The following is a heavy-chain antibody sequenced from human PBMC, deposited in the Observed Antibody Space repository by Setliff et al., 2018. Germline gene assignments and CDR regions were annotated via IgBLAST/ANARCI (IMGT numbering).Heavy chain of an antibody. Sequence: ASETLSLTCTVSDDSISSRRYYWGWFRQPAGKELEWIGQIYTSWSTNYNPSLKSRVTISLDTSKNQFSLRLSSVTAADTAVYYCVGGVVVIAFPGHWGQGTLVTVSS. CDR1: DDSISSRRYY. J-gene: IGHJ4*02. V-gene: IGHV4-61*09. CDR2: IYTSWST. CDR3: VGGVVVIAFPGH. D-gene: IGHD2-21*01.